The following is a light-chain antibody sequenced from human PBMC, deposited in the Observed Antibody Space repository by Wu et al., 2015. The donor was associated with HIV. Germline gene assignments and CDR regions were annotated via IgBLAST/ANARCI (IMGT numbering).Light chain of an antibody. CDR3: QQYGSSPRT. V-gene: IGKV3-20*01. CDR2: DAS. Sequence: EIALTQSPDTLSLSPGERATLSCRASQSVSSTYLAWYQQKPGQAPRLVIHDASSRATGIPDRFSGSGSGTDFTLTISRLEPEDFAVYYCQQYGSSPRTFGQGTKVEIK. J-gene: IGKJ1*01. CDR1: QSVSSTY.